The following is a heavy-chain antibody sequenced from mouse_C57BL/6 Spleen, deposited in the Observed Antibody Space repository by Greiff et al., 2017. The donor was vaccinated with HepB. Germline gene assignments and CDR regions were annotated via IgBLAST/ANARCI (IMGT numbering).Heavy chain of an antibody. CDR1: GYAFSSSW. CDR2: IYPGDGDT. CDR3: ARSGGSSFFDY. V-gene: IGHV1-82*01. Sequence: QVQLKESGPELVKPGASVKISCKASGYAFSSSWMNWVKQRPGKGLERIGRIYPGDGDTNYNGKFKGKATLTADKSSSTAYMQLSSLTSEDSAVYFCARSGGSSFFDYWGQGTTLTVSS. J-gene: IGHJ2*01. D-gene: IGHD1-1*01.